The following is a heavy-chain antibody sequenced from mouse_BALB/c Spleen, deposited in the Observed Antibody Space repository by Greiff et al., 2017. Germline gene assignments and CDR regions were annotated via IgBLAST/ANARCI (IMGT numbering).Heavy chain of an antibody. V-gene: IGHV1-82*01. CDR1: GYAFSSSW. CDR2: IYPGDGDT. J-gene: IGHJ4*01. Sequence: VKLVESGPELVKPGASVKISCKASGYAFSSSWMNWVKQRPGQGLEWIGRIYPGDGDTNYNGKFKGKATLTADKSSSTAYMQLSSLTSVDSAVYFCARGDYYYAMDYWGQGTSVTVSS. CDR3: ARGDYYYAMDY.